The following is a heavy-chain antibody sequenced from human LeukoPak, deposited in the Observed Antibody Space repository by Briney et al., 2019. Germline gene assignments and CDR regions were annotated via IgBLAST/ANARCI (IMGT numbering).Heavy chain of an antibody. D-gene: IGHD1-26*01. J-gene: IGHJ4*02. CDR3: ARGIVGATHFDY. CDR2: IYYSGST. V-gene: IGHV4-59*01. CDR1: GGSISSYY. Sequence: SETLSLTCTVSGGSISSYYWSWLRQPPGKGLEWIGYIYYSGSTNYNPSLKSRVTISVDTSKNQFSLKLSSVTAADTAVYYCARGIVGATHFDYWGREPWSPSPQ.